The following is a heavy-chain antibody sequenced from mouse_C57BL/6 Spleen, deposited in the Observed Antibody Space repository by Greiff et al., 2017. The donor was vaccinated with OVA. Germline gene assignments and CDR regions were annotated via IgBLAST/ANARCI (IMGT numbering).Heavy chain of an antibody. V-gene: IGHV5-6*01. CDR1: GFTFSSYG. J-gene: IGHJ2*01. CDR3: ARHFSTTVVAYFDY. Sequence: EVMLVESGGDLVKPGGSLKLSCAASGFTFSSYGMSWVRQTPDKRLEWVATISSGGSYTYYPDSVKGRFTISRDNAKNTLYLQMSSLKSEDTAMYYCARHFSTTVVAYFDYWGQGTTLTVSS. CDR2: ISSGGSYT. D-gene: IGHD1-1*01.